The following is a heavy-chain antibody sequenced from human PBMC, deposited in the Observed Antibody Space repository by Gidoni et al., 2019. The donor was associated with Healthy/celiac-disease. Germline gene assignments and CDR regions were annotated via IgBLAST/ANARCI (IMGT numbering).Heavy chain of an antibody. V-gene: IGHV4-30-2*01. CDR1: GGSISSGGYS. Sequence: QLQLQESGSGLVKPSQTLSLTCAVSGGSISSGGYSWSWIRQPPGKGLEWIGYIYHSGSTYYNPSLKSRVTISVDRSKNQFSLKLSSVTAADTAVYYCARGPYDYVWGSSAFDYWGQGTLVTVSS. J-gene: IGHJ4*02. CDR2: IYHSGST. CDR3: ARGPYDYVWGSSAFDY. D-gene: IGHD3-16*01.